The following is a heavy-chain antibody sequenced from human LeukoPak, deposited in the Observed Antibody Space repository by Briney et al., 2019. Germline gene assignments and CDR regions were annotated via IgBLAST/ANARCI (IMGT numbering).Heavy chain of an antibody. Sequence: GASVNVSCTASGYTFTSYDINWVRQATGQGLEWMGWMNPNSGNTGYAQKFQGRVTMTRNTSISTAYMELSSLRSEDTAVYYCASSYYDILTGYSHFDYWGQGTLVTVSS. J-gene: IGHJ4*02. D-gene: IGHD3-9*01. CDR3: ASSYYDILTGYSHFDY. CDR2: MNPNSGNT. CDR1: GYTFTSYD. V-gene: IGHV1-8*01.